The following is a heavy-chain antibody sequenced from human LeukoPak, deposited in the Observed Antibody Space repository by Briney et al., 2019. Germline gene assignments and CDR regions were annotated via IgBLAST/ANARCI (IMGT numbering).Heavy chain of an antibody. J-gene: IGHJ4*02. CDR3: TRAMVRGVILSNVDY. Sequence: GGSLRLSCTASGFTFGDYAMSWVRQAPGKGLEWVGFIRSKAYGGTTEYAASVKGRFTISRDDSKSIAYLQMNTLKTEDTAVYYCTRAMVRGVILSNVDYWGQGTLVTVSS. CDR1: GFTFGDYA. V-gene: IGHV3-49*04. D-gene: IGHD3-10*01. CDR2: IRSKAYGGTT.